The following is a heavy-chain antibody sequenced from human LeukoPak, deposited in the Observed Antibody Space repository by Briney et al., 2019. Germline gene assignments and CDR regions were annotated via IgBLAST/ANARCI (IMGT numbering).Heavy chain of an antibody. J-gene: IGHJ4*02. CDR3: ASSPVGATDY. CDR2: ISHSGST. V-gene: IGHV4-34*01. D-gene: IGHD1-26*01. Sequence: SETLSLTCAVYGGSFSGYYWSWIRQPPGKGLEWIGEISHSGSTNYNPSLKTRDTISVDTSKNQFSLKLSSVTAADTAVYYCASSPVGATDYWGQGTLVTVSS. CDR1: GGSFSGYY.